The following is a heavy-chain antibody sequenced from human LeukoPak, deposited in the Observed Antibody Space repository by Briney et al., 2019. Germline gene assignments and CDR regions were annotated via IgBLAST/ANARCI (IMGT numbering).Heavy chain of an antibody. CDR1: GYTFTSYG. Sequence: ASVKVSCKASGYTFTSYGISWVRQAPGQGLEWMGWISAYNGNTNYAQKLQGRVTMTTDTSTRTAYMELRSLRSDDTAVYYCAREFSDFWSGPYFDYWGQGTLVTVSS. CDR2: ISAYNGNT. CDR3: AREFSDFWSGPYFDY. V-gene: IGHV1-18*01. J-gene: IGHJ4*02. D-gene: IGHD3-3*01.